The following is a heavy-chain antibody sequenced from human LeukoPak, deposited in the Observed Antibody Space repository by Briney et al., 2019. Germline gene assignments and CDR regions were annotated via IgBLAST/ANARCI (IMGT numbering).Heavy chain of an antibody. CDR1: GFTFSSYW. J-gene: IGHJ6*03. Sequence: GGSLRLSCAASGFTFSSYWMSWVRQAPGKGLEWVANIKQDGSEKYYVDSVKGRFTISRDNAKNSLYLQMNSLRAEDTAVYYCARACSGGNCYYYYYDMDVWGKGTTVTVSS. V-gene: IGHV3-7*01. CDR2: IKQDGSEK. D-gene: IGHD2-15*01. CDR3: ARACSGGNCYYYYYDMDV.